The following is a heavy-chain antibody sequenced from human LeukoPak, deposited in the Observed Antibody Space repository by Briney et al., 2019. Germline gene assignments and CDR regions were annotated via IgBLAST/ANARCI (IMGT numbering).Heavy chain of an antibody. J-gene: IGHJ4*02. CDR1: GFTFSSYG. Sequence: GGSLRLSCAASGFTFSSYGMHWVRQAPGKGLEWVAFIRYDGSNKYYADSVKGRFTVFRDNSKSTLYLQLNSLTPDDTAIYYCAKRDRTTEFDYWGQGTLVTVSS. V-gene: IGHV3-30*02. CDR3: AKRDRTTEFDY. D-gene: IGHD1-1*01. CDR2: IRYDGSNK.